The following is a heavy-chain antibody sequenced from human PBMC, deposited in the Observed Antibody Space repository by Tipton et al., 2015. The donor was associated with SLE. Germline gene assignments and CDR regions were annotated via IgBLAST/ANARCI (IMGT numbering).Heavy chain of an antibody. Sequence: TLSLTCTVSGGSISSGDYYWSWIRQPPGKGLEWIGYIYYSGSTYYNPSLKSRVTISVDTSKNQFSLKLSSVTAADTAVYYCARYRYSSSGYGYPTHDAFDIWGQGTMVTVSS. CDR1: GGSISSGDYY. D-gene: IGHD6-13*01. J-gene: IGHJ3*02. V-gene: IGHV4-30-4*01. CDR2: IYYSGST. CDR3: ARYRYSSSGYGYPTHDAFDI.